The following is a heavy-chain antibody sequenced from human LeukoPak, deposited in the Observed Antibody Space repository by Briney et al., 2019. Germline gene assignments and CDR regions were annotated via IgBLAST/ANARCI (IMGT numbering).Heavy chain of an antibody. CDR3: ARVRSSIWSRQVSIWFDP. J-gene: IGHJ5*02. CDR2: IKPDGSEK. Sequence: GGSLRLSCAASGVTFSTHWMSWVRQAPGKGLQWVANIKPDGSEKFYVHSVKGRFTISRDNAKNSLYLQLNGLRAEDTALYYCARVRSSIWSRQVSIWFDPWGQGTLVTVSS. CDR1: GVTFSTHW. V-gene: IGHV3-7*01. D-gene: IGHD6-13*01.